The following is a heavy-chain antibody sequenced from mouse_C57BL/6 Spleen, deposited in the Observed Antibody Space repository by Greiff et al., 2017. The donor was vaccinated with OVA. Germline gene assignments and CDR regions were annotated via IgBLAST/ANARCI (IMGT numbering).Heavy chain of an antibody. V-gene: IGHV1-50*01. Sequence: VQLQQPGAELVKPGASVKLSCKASGYTFTSYWMQWVKQRPGQGLEWIGEIDPSDSYTNYNQKFKGKATLTVDTSSSTAYMQLSSLTSEDSAVYFCARSATVDAMDYWGQGTSVTVSS. CDR2: IDPSDSYT. D-gene: IGHD1-1*01. J-gene: IGHJ4*01. CDR1: GYTFTSYW. CDR3: ARSATVDAMDY.